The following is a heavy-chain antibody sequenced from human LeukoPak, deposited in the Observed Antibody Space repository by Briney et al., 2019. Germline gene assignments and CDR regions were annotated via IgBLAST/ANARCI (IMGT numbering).Heavy chain of an antibody. V-gene: IGHV4-59*01. CDR2: VHYSEST. D-gene: IGHD5-24*01. CDR3: TREGATVDH. CDR1: GVSITSYY. Sequence: SETLSLTCTVSGVSITSYYWSWVRQPPGKGLEWIGYVHYSESTKYNPSLKNRVTISLDTSKNQFSLRLSSVTDAEAALYYCTREGATVDHWGQGTLVSVSS. J-gene: IGHJ4*02.